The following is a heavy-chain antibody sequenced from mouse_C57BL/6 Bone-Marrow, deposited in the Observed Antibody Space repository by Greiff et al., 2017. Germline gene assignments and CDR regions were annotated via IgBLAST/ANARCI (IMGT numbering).Heavy chain of an antibody. D-gene: IGHD1-1*01. CDR1: GYTFTSYW. CDR3: ARIYYGSSYAFAY. CDR2: IDPNSGGT. V-gene: IGHV1-72*01. J-gene: IGHJ3*01. Sequence: VQLQQPGAELVKPGASVKLSCKASGYTFTSYWMHWVKQRPGRGLEWIGRIDPNSGGTKYNEKFKSKATLTVDKPSSTAYIQLSSLTSEDSAVYYCARIYYGSSYAFAYWGQGTLVTVSA.